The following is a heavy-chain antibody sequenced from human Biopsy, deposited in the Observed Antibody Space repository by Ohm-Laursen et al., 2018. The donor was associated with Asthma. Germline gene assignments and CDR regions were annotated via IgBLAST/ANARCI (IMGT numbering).Heavy chain of an antibody. J-gene: IGHJ6*02. CDR3: ARGYSGSDRIVYYYSGLEV. Sequence: GASVKVSCKASGDSLSNYAISWVRQAPGHGLEWMGGLIPVLGTPDHAQMFEGRVTITADESTSTAYMELSSLSSEDTAVYYCARGYSGSDRIVYYYSGLEVWGQGTTVTVSS. D-gene: IGHD5-12*01. CDR1: GDSLSNYA. V-gene: IGHV1-69*13. CDR2: LIPVLGTP.